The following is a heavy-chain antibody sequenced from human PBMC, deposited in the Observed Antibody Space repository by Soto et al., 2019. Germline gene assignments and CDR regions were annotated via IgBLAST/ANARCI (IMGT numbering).Heavy chain of an antibody. CDR3: AGGQDNLAVNFDY. J-gene: IGHJ4*02. D-gene: IGHD1-1*01. Sequence: PGGSLRLSCVASGFTFNSYWMHWVRQLPGKGLMWVSRINSDGSIIDYADSVKGRFTISRDNAKNSLYLQMNSLGAEDTAVYYCAGGQDNLAVNFDYWGQGTPVTVSS. CDR1: GFTFNSYW. CDR2: INSDGSII. V-gene: IGHV3-74*01.